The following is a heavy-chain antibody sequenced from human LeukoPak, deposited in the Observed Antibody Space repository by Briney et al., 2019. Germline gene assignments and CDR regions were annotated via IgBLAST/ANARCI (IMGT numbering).Heavy chain of an antibody. D-gene: IGHD3-22*01. CDR3: ASGMIPFQY. Sequence: SETLSLTCAVYGGSFSGHYRSWIRQPPGKGLEWIGEINHSGSINYNPSLKSRVSISVDTSKNQFSLEVTSVTAADTAVYYCASGMIPFQYWGQGTLVIVSS. J-gene: IGHJ1*01. V-gene: IGHV4-34*01. CDR1: GGSFSGHY. CDR2: INHSGSI.